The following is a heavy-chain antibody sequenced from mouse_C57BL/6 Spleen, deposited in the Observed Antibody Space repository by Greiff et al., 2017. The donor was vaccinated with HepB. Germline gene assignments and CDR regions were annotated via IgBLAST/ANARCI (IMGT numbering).Heavy chain of an antibody. CDR3: ASYYREVMDY. CDR1: GYSITSGYY. J-gene: IGHJ4*01. V-gene: IGHV3-6*01. D-gene: IGHD2-14*01. CDR2: ISYDGSN. Sequence: VQLKESGPGLVKPSQSLSLTCSVTGYSITSGYYWNWIRQFPGNKLEWMGYISYDGSNNYNPSLKNRISITRDTSKNQFFLKLNSVTTEDTATYYCASYYREVMDYWGQGTSVTVSS.